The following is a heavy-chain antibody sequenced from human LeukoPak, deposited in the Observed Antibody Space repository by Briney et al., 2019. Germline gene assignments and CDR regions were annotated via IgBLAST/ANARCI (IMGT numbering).Heavy chain of an antibody. CDR3: ARVGRITMVRGVIIPTRPFDY. CDR1: GGSFSGYY. Sequence: SETLSLTCAVYGGSFSGYYWSWIRQPPGKGLEWIGKINHSGSTNYNPSLKSRVTISVDTSKNQFSLKLSSVTAADTAVYYCARVGRITMVRGVIIPTRPFDYWGQGTLVTVSS. J-gene: IGHJ4*02. V-gene: IGHV4-34*01. D-gene: IGHD3-10*01. CDR2: INHSGST.